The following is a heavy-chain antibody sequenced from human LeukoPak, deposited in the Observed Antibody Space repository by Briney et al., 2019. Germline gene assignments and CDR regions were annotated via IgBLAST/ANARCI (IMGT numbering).Heavy chain of an antibody. CDR1: GYTFTMYY. Sequence: ASVKVSCKASGYTFTMYYIHWVRQAPGQGLEWMGWISAYSGNTNYAQKLQGRVTMTTDTSTSTAYMELRSTSTVYMELRSLRSDDTAVYYCARDGCSSTSCYVQNWFDPWGQGTLVTVSS. J-gene: IGHJ5*02. D-gene: IGHD2-2*01. V-gene: IGHV1-18*04. CDR2: ISAYSGNT. CDR3: ARDGCSSTSCYVQNWFDP.